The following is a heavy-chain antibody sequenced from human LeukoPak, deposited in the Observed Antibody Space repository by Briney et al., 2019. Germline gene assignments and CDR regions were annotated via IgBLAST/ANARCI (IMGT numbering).Heavy chain of an antibody. D-gene: IGHD5-12*01. CDR2: MNTDGSSI. Sequence: PGGSLRLSCAASGFTFSSHWMHWVRQAPGKGLVWVSRMNTDGSSINYADSVKGRFTISRDNAKNTLYLQMNGLRAEDTAVYYCARGGEGYNGPGFNWGQGTLVTVSS. CDR1: GFTFSSHW. CDR3: ARGGEGYNGPGFN. J-gene: IGHJ4*02. V-gene: IGHV3-74*01.